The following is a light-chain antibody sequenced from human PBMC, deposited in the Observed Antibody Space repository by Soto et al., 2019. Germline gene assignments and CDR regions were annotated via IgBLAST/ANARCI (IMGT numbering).Light chain of an antibody. J-gene: IGKJ4*01. V-gene: IGKV1-5*01. CDR3: QQYGSSPQT. CDR1: QTVSSW. Sequence: DIHMTNSPSSLSWSVRYSVTITCRASQTVSSWLAWYQQKPGKAPKLLIYDASKLETGVPSRFSGSGSGTDFTLTISRLEPEDFAVYYCQQYGSSPQTFGGGTKVDIK. CDR2: DAS.